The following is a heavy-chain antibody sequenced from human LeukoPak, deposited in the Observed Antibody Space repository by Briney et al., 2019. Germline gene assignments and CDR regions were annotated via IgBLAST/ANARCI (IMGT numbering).Heavy chain of an antibody. D-gene: IGHD2-2*01. V-gene: IGHV3-21*01. J-gene: IGHJ4*02. CDR3: VVVVPAAI. CDR1: GFTFDDYA. CDR2: ISSSSSYI. Sequence: GRSLRLSCAASGFTFDDYAMHWVRQAPGKGLEWVSSISSSSSYIYYADSVKGRFTISRDNAKNSLYLQMNSLRAEDTAVYYCVVVVPAAIWGQGTLVTVSS.